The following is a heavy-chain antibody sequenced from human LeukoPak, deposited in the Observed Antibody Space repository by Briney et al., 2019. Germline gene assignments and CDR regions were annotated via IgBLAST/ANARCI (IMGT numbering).Heavy chain of an antibody. CDR3: AKQNSVAVPGNEIDY. CDR1: GFTFSSYW. CDR2: ISGSSDNT. V-gene: IGHV3-23*01. J-gene: IGHJ4*02. Sequence: PGGSLRLSCAASGFTFSSYWMHWVRQAPGKGLEWVSGISGSSDNTYYADSVKGRFTISRDNSKNTLYLQMNSLRTEDTAIYYCAKQNSVAVPGNEIDYWGQGTLVTVSS. D-gene: IGHD6-19*01.